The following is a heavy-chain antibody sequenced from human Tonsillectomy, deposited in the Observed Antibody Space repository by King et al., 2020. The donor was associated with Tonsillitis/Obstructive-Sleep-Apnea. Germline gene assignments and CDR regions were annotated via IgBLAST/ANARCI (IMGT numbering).Heavy chain of an antibody. D-gene: IGHD3-3*01. CDR3: AKGGFLEWLLDY. CDR1: GFTFDDYA. Sequence: VQLVESGGVLVQPGRSLRLSCAASGFTFDDYAMHWVRQAPGKGLEWVSGINWNSGTMGYAASVKGRFTISRDNAKNSLYLQMNSLRGEDTALYYCAKGGFLEWLLDYWGQGTLVTVSS. J-gene: IGHJ4*02. V-gene: IGHV3-9*01. CDR2: INWNSGTM.